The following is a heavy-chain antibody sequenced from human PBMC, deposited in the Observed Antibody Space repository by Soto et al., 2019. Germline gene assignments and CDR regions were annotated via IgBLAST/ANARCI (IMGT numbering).Heavy chain of an antibody. V-gene: IGHV3-23*01. CDR3: AKDRGAGGRFSGIAVAGIPS. D-gene: IGHD6-19*01. Sequence: EVQLLESGGGLVQPGGSLGLSCAASGFTFSSYAMSWVRQTPGKGLEWFSGISGGGGNTYYADSVTGRFTISRDNSRNTLYLQMNSLRAADTAIYYCAKDRGAGGRFSGIAVAGIPSWGQGTLVTVSS. J-gene: IGHJ5*02. CDR2: ISGGGGNT. CDR1: GFTFSSYA.